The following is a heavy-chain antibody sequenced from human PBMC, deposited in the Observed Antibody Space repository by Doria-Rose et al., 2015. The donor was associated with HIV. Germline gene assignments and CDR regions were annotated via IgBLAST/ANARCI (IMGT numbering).Heavy chain of an antibody. CDR3: ARIKSSRWYHKYYFDF. CDR1: GVSLSSPGMG. J-gene: IGHJ4*02. D-gene: IGHD6-13*01. V-gene: IGHV2-26*01. Sequence: SGPVLVKPTETLTLTCTVSGVSLSSPGMGVSWIRQPPGKALEWLANIFSDDERSSNTSRKSRLTISRGTSKSQVVLTMTDMDPVDTATYYCARIKSSRWYHKYYFDFWGQGTLVIVSA. CDR2: IFSDDER.